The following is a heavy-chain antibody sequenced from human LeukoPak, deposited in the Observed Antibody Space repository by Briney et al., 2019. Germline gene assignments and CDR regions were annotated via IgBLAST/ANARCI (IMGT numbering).Heavy chain of an antibody. CDR1: GFTFSNYG. J-gene: IGHJ6*03. Sequence: GGSLRLSCAASGFTFSNYGMHWVRQAPGKGLEWLSFTRFEGTIKYYAESVKGRFTISIDNSKNTVYLQMNSLRAEDTAVYYCARVRKTGPGAVPWFGELELPQDYYYYYYMDVWGKGTTVTVSS. CDR2: TRFEGTIK. CDR3: ARVRKTGPGAVPWFGELELPQDYYYYYYMDV. V-gene: IGHV3-30*02. D-gene: IGHD3-10*01.